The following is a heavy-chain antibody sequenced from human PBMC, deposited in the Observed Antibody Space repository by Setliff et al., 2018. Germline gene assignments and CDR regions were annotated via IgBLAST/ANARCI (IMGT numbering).Heavy chain of an antibody. Sequence: GESLKISCKGSGYSFSTCWIGWVRQMPGKGLEWMGIIYPGDSITRYGPSFQGQVTISVDKSINTAYLQWSSLRASDTAIYYCARHPYYYGSGTYLDNNNRWFDPWGQGTLVTVSS. D-gene: IGHD3-10*01. CDR1: GYSFSTCW. CDR2: IYPGDSIT. CDR3: ARHPYYYGSGTYLDNNNRWFDP. V-gene: IGHV5-51*01. J-gene: IGHJ5*02.